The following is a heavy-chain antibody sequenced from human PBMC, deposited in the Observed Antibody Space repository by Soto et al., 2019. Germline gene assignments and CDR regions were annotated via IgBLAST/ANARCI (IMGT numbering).Heavy chain of an antibody. CDR1: GFSVSATY. V-gene: IGHV3-53*02. CDR2: IFTSGLT. J-gene: IGHJ4*02. Sequence: EVQLAETGGGLTQPGNSLELSCAASGFSVSATYMTWVRQAPGKGLEYVSIIFTSGLTDYADSVKGRFTISRDTSKNTIYLHMNNLRAEDTAVYYCATWRDYYDGSLDHWGQGTLVTVSS. D-gene: IGHD3-22*01. CDR3: ATWRDYYDGSLDH.